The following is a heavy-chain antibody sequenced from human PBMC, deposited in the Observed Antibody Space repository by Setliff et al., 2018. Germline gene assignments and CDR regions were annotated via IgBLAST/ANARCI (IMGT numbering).Heavy chain of an antibody. CDR2: IRAYNGDT. J-gene: IGHJ5*02. V-gene: IGHV1-18*01. D-gene: IGHD6-13*01. CDR3: ARDPIAASGTFWFDP. Sequence: ASVKVSCKASSYTFSSYGISWVRQAPGQGLEWMGWIRAYNGDTNYAQNLQGRVTMTTDTSTSTAYMELRSLRSDDTAVYYCARDPIAASGTFWFDPWGQGTLVTVSS. CDR1: SYTFSSYG.